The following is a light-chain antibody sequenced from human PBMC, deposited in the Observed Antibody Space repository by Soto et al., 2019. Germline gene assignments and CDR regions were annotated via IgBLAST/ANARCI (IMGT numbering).Light chain of an antibody. J-gene: IGLJ1*01. Sequence: QSALTQPASVSGSPGQSIANSCTGTSNDVGAYHFVSWFQQHPGKAPKLIIYDVENRPSGVSARFSASKSGNTASLTISGLQAEDEADYYCSSYVTDDTYVFGSGTKVTVL. CDR3: SSYVTDDTYV. CDR1: SNDVGAYHF. V-gene: IGLV2-14*03. CDR2: DVE.